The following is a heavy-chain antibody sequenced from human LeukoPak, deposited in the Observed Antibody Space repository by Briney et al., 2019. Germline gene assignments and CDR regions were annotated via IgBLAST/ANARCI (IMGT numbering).Heavy chain of an antibody. V-gene: IGHV1-8*01. J-gene: IGHJ6*03. CDR3: ARAPARRSWSPQGYYYYMDA. CDR1: GYTFTSYD. CDR2: MSPDSGNT. Sequence: ASVKVSCKASGYTFTSYDINWVRQATGQGLEWMGWMSPDSGNTGYAQKFQGRVTMTRNTSISTVYMELSRLKSEDTAVYYCARAPARRSWSPQGYYYYMDAWGKGTTVTVSS. D-gene: IGHD3-10*01.